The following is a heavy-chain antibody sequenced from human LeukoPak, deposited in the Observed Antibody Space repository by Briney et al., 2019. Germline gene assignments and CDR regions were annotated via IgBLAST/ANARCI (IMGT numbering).Heavy chain of an antibody. CDR1: GFTFSSYG. D-gene: IGHD5-12*01. Sequence: GGSLRLSCAAAGFTFSSYGMHWVRQAPGKGLEWVAVISYDGSIKYYADSVKGRFTISRDNSKNALYLQMNSLRAEDTAVYYCAKDREAMVATLDYWGQGTLVTVSS. CDR2: ISYDGSIK. V-gene: IGHV3-30*18. J-gene: IGHJ4*02. CDR3: AKDREAMVATLDY.